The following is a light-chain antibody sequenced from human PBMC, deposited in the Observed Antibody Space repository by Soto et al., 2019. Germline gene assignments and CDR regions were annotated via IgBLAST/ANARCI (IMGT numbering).Light chain of an antibody. V-gene: IGKV3-11*01. CDR2: DAS. Sequence: EIVLTQSPATLSLSPGERATLSCRASQSVSSYLAWYQQKPGQAPRLLIYDASNRATGIPARFSGSGSGTDFTLTISSLDPQDFGVYYCLQPSNSSPYTFGQGTKLEIK. CDR3: LQPSNSSPYT. CDR1: QSVSSY. J-gene: IGKJ2*01.